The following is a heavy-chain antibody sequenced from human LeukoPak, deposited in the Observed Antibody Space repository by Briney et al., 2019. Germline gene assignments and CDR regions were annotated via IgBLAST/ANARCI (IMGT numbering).Heavy chain of an antibody. CDR2: INPNSGGT. Sequence: ASVKVSFKASGYTFTGYYMHWVRQAPGQGLEWMGWINPNSGGTNYAQKFQGRVTMTRDTSISTAYMELSRLRSDDTAVYYCARVRRGSQGSFDYWGQGTLVTVSS. D-gene: IGHD3-10*01. CDR3: ARVRRGSQGSFDY. V-gene: IGHV1-2*02. J-gene: IGHJ4*02. CDR1: GYTFTGYY.